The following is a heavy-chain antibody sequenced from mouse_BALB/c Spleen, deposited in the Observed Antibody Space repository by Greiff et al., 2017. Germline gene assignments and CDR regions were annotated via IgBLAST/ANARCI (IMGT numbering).Heavy chain of an antibody. CDR1: GYTFTSYV. CDR3: ARGGYWYDFDY. V-gene: IGHV1-14*01. Sequence: VQLQQSGPELVKPGASVKMSCKASGYTFTSYVMHWVKQKPGQGLEWIGYINPYNDGTKYNEKFKGKATLTADKSSSTAYMELSSLTSEDSAVYYCARGGYWYDFDYWGQGTTLTVSS. J-gene: IGHJ2*01. CDR2: INPYNDGT. D-gene: IGHD2-14*01.